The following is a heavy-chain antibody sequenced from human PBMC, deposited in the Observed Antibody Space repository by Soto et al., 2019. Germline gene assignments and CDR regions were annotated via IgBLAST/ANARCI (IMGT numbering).Heavy chain of an antibody. J-gene: IGHJ4*02. D-gene: IGHD3-16*01. Sequence: EVQLVESGGDLVKPGGSLRLSCTASGFPFIDAWMSWVRQAPGKGLQWIGRIRSNADGGTADLTAPVRDRFTISRDDSKTTLYLQMNSLKIDDTAVYFCSTALRRDSALGAYWGLGTLVSVSS. CDR2: IRSNADGGTA. V-gene: IGHV3-15*01. CDR1: GFPFIDAW. CDR3: STALRRDSALGAY.